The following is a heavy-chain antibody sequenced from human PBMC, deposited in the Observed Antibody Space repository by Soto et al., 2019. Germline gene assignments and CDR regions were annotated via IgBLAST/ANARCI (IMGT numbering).Heavy chain of an antibody. CDR1: GYTFTSYT. Sequence: QVRLVHSETEVKKPGASVNVSCKASGYTFTSYTISWVRQAPGQGLEWMGWISANNGNTEFAQKFQDRLTMIADTSTSTASLELRNLRPDDTAVYYCARPLPWFDPWGQGTLVAVSS. J-gene: IGHJ5*02. CDR2: ISANNGNT. CDR3: ARPLPWFDP. V-gene: IGHV1-18*01.